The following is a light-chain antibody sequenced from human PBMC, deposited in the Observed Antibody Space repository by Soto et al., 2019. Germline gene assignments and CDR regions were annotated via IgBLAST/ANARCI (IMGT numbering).Light chain of an antibody. CDR3: QQYNSYPWT. V-gene: IGKV1-5*03. Sequence: DNQITQSPSTPSSSVGDRVTITCRASQSISIYLAWYQQKPGKAPKLLIYEASSLESGVPSRFSGSGSGTEFTLTISSLQPDDFATYYCQQYNSYPWTFGQGTKVDIK. CDR2: EAS. J-gene: IGKJ1*01. CDR1: QSISIY.